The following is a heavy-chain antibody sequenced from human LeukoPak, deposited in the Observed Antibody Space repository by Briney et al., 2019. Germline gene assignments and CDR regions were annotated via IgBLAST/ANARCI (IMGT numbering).Heavy chain of an antibody. CDR2: IYYSGST. CDR3: ARGRLLWFEQYYFDY. Sequence: SETLSLTCTVSGGSSSRSSYYWGWIRQPPGKGLEWIGSIYYSGSTYYNPSLKSRVTISVDTSKNQFSLKLSSVTAGDTAVYYCARGRLLWFEQYYFDYWGQGTLVTVSS. CDR1: GGSSSRSSYY. V-gene: IGHV4-39*07. J-gene: IGHJ4*02. D-gene: IGHD3-10*01.